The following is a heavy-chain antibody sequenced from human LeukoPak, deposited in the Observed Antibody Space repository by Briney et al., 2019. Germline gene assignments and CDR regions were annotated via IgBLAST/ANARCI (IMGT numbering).Heavy chain of an antibody. CDR1: GVTVNNDY. D-gene: IGHD3-22*01. J-gene: IGHJ3*01. CDR2: IYRDGTI. V-gene: IGHV3-66*01. Sequence: AGGSLRLSCVASGVTVNNDYFNWVRQAPGKGLEWIAVIYRDGTIYYADSVRDRFTISRDNSKNTLYLQMNSLGAEDTAVYYCAREWEYHYNRRRGAFDVWGRGTMVTVSS. CDR3: AREWEYHYNRRRGAFDV.